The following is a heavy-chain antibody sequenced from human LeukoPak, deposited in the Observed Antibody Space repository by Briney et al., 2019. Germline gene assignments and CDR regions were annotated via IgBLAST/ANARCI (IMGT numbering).Heavy chain of an antibody. J-gene: IGHJ6*03. CDR2: IKQDGSEK. CDR1: RFTFSSYW. Sequence: PVGALRLSCAPSRFTFSSYWMSLVRQAPAKGLERVANIKQDGSEKYYVDSVKGRFTISRDNDKNSLYLQMNSLRAEDTAVYYCARERIAGGLGFYYYYYMDVWGKGTTVTVSS. CDR3: ARERIAGGLGFYYYYYMDV. V-gene: IGHV3-7*01. D-gene: IGHD6-13*01.